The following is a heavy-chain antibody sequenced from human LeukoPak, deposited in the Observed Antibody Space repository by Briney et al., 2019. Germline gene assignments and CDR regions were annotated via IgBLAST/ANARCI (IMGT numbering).Heavy chain of an antibody. Sequence: KPSETLSLTCTVSGPSMTSYYWTWIRQPPGKGLEWVGYMYFGERTNYNPSLKSRATISIDTSKKQFSLNLKSVTAADTAVYYCARIPGDRPDDWGQGTLVTVS. CDR2: MYFGERT. CDR3: ARIPGDRPDD. V-gene: IGHV4-59*01. D-gene: IGHD7-27*01. J-gene: IGHJ4*02. CDR1: GPSMTSYY.